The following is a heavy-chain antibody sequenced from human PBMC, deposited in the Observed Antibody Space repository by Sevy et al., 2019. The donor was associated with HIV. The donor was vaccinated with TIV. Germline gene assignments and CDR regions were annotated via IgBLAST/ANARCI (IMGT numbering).Heavy chain of an antibody. Sequence: ASVKVSCKVSGYTLTKLSIHWVRQAPGKGLEWMGDFDPQDGETIYAERFQGRLTMTVDTSTDTVYMELSSLTSEDTAVYYCATVGLRYYSGASSYQGDWFDPWGQRTLVTVSS. D-gene: IGHD2-15*01. CDR1: GYTLTKLS. J-gene: IGHJ5*02. V-gene: IGHV1-24*01. CDR2: FDPQDGET. CDR3: ATVGLRYYSGASSYQGDWFDP.